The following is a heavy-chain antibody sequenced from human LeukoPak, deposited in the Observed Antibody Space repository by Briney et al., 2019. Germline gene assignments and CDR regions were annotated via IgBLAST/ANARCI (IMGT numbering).Heavy chain of an antibody. V-gene: IGHV4-59*08. CDR3: ARRRGVLTGYDY. Sequence: SETLSLTCTVSGGSISSYYWSWIRQPPGKGLEWIGYIYYSGSTNYNPPLKSRVTISVDTSKNQFSLKLSSVTAADTAVYYCARRRGVLTGYDYWGQGTLVTVSS. D-gene: IGHD3-9*01. CDR1: GGSISSYY. CDR2: IYYSGST. J-gene: IGHJ4*02.